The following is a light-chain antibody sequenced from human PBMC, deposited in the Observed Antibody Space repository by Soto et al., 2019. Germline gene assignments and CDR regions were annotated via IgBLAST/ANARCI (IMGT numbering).Light chain of an antibody. CDR3: QQYGTSPYT. Sequence: EIVLTQSPGTLSLSPGERATLSCRASQSVSSSFLAWYQQKPGQAPRLLMYGASNRATGIPDRFTGSGSGKDYTLTISRLGPEDFAVYYCQQYGTSPYTFGQGTKLEIK. V-gene: IGKV3-20*01. CDR1: QSVSSSF. CDR2: GAS. J-gene: IGKJ2*01.